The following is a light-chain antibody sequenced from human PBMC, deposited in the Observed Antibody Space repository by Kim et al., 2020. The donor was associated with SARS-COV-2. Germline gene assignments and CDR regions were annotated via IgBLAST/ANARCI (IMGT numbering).Light chain of an antibody. Sequence: ALGQTVRITCQGDKLRIYYASWYQQKPGQAPTLVIVARNNRPSGIPDRFSGSSSGNTASLTITGAQAEDEADYYCKSRDSSGNLLVFGGGTQLTVL. CDR3: KSRDSSGNLLV. CDR1: KLRIYY. V-gene: IGLV3-19*01. J-gene: IGLJ2*01. CDR2: ARN.